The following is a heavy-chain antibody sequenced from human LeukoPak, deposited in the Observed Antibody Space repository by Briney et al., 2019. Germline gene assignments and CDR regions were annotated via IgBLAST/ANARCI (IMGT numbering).Heavy chain of an antibody. CDR3: AREHCSSTSCYTNEGFDY. CDR2: IYTNGST. Sequence: SQTLSLTCTVSGGSISSGSYYWSWIRQPAGKGLEWIGRIYTNGSTNYNPSLKSRVTISVDTSKNQFSLKLSSVTAADTAVYYCAREHCSSTSCYTNEGFDYWGQGTLVTVSS. J-gene: IGHJ4*02. V-gene: IGHV4-61*02. CDR1: GGSISSGSYY. D-gene: IGHD2-2*02.